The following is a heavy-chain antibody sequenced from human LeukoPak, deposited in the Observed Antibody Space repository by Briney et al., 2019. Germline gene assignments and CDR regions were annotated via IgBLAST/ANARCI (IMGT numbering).Heavy chain of an antibody. CDR3: ARLIDI. Sequence: PSETLSLTCAVSGYSISSGYYWGWIRQPPGKGLEWIGSIYHSGSTYYNPSLKSRVTISVDTSKNQSSLKLSSVTAADTAVYYCARLIDIWGQGTMVTVSS. J-gene: IGHJ3*02. V-gene: IGHV4-38-2*01. CDR1: GYSISSGYY. CDR2: IYHSGST.